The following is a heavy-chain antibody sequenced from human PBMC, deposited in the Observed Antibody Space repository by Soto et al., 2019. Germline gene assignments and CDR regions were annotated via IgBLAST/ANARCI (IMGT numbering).Heavy chain of an antibody. J-gene: IGHJ5*02. V-gene: IGHV4-39*01. Sequence: SETLSVTCTVSGGSISSSSYFWGWIRQPPGKGLEWIGSIYYSGSTYYNPSLKSRVTVSVDTSKNQFSLKLSSVTAADTAVYYCARHPSDFWFDPWGQGTLVTVS. D-gene: IGHD2-21*02. CDR3: ARHPSDFWFDP. CDR2: IYYSGST. CDR1: GGSISSSSYF.